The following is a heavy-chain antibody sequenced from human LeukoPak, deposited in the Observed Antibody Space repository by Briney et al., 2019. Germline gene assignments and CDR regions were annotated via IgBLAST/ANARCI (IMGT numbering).Heavy chain of an antibody. V-gene: IGHV3-23*01. CDR1: GFTFSSYG. D-gene: IGHD3-9*01. CDR3: ARGVLDYDILTGPTSTPYYYYYMDV. Sequence: GGTLRLSCAASGFTFSSYGMSWVRQAPGKGLEWVSAISGSGGSTYYADSVKGRFTISRDNSKNTLYLQMNSLRAEDTAVYYCARGVLDYDILTGPTSTPYYYYYMDVWGKGTTVTISS. J-gene: IGHJ6*03. CDR2: ISGSGGST.